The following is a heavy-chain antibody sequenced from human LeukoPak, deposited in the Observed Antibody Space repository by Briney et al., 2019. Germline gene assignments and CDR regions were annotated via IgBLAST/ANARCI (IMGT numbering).Heavy chain of an antibody. Sequence: GGSLKLSCSTSGFTFSIYTMYWVRQAPGKGLEYVSTISGSGLGGATYYADSAKGRFTISRDNSKSTLYLQMSSLRTEDTAVYYCAREIQGWLQQRPYFDYWGQGTQVTVSS. CDR3: AREIQGWLQQRPYFDY. J-gene: IGHJ4*02. V-gene: IGHV3-64D*06. CDR2: ISGSGLGGAT. CDR1: GFTFSIYT. D-gene: IGHD5-24*01.